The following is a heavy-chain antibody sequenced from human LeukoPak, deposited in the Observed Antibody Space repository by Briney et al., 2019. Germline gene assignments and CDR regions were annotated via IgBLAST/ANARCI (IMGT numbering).Heavy chain of an antibody. CDR2: IYSGGST. CDR1: GFPFGSNY. CDR3: ARGVHSGSYGY. V-gene: IGHV3-53*01. D-gene: IGHD1-26*01. J-gene: IGHJ4*02. Sequence: PGGSLSLSCAASGFPFGSNYMSWVRQAPGKGLEWVSVIYSGGSTYYADSVKGRFTISRDNSKNTLYLQMNSLRAEDTAVYYCARGVHSGSYGYWGQGTLVTVSS.